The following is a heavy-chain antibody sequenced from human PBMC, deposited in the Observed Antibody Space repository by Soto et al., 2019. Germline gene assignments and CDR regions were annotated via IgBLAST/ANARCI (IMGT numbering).Heavy chain of an antibody. CDR3: ARGVLEWLLRDSYYYYMAV. CDR2: TDDTGST. J-gene: IGHJ6*03. V-gene: IGHV4-59*01. Sequence: SETLSLTCTVSGDSISSSYWNWIRQAPGKGLEWIGYTDDTGSTNYNPSLKSRVTISVDMSKNQYSLKLSSVTAADTAVYYCARGVLEWLLRDSYYYYMAVWGKGTTVTVSS. CDR1: GDSISSSY. D-gene: IGHD3-3*01.